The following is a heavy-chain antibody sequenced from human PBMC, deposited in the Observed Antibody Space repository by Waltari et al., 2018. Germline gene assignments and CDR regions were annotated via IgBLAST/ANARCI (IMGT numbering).Heavy chain of an antibody. Sequence: QVQLVESGGGVVQPGKSLRLSCAASGFIFSTYGMHWVSQAPGKGLEWVSIISYDGRNKYFADSVKGRFTISRDNSKNTLFLQMNSLRGDDTAVYYCAKDRGGYYESSGYPLIDYWGQGTLVTVSS. CDR3: AKDRGGYYESSGYPLIDY. CDR2: ISYDGRNK. D-gene: IGHD3-22*01. J-gene: IGHJ4*02. V-gene: IGHV3-30*18. CDR1: GFIFSTYG.